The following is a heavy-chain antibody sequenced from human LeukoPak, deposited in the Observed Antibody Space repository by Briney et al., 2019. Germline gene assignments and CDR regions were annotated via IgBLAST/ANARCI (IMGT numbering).Heavy chain of an antibody. V-gene: IGHV1-46*01. CDR2: INPSSATT. D-gene: IGHD4-23*01. J-gene: IGHJ4*02. Sequence: ASVKVSCKTSGYTFTNYFMHWVRQAPGQGLEWMGIINPSSATTTYAQKFQGRVTMTRDMSTSTVYMELSSLRPEDTAVYYCARDQDYGGNSVPLDHWGQGTLVTVSS. CDR1: GYTFTNYF. CDR3: ARDQDYGGNSVPLDH.